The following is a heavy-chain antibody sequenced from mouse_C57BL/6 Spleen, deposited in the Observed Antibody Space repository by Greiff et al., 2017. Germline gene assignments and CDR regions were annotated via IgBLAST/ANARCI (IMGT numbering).Heavy chain of an antibody. Sequence: VMLVESGPGLVQPSQSLSITCTVSGFSLTSYGVHWVRQPPGKGLEWLGVIWSGGSTDYNAAFISRLSISKDNSKSQVFFKMNSLQADDTAIYYCAKNRFITTVVEAMDYWGQGTSVTVSS. CDR2: IWSGGST. D-gene: IGHD1-1*01. CDR3: AKNRFITTVVEAMDY. V-gene: IGHV2-4*01. J-gene: IGHJ4*01. CDR1: GFSLTSYG.